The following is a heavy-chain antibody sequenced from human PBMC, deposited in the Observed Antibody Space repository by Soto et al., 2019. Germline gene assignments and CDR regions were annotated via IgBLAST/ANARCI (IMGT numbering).Heavy chain of an antibody. CDR1: GYTFSNYG. Sequence: ASVKVSCKASGYTFSNYGFTWLRQAPGQGLEWTGWISASKGNTNYAQKFQGRVTLTRDTSTSTAYMELRSLKSDDMAVYYCASRAGQLPYYFDYWGQGTQVTVSS. D-gene: IGHD6-6*01. V-gene: IGHV1-18*03. J-gene: IGHJ4*02. CDR2: ISASKGNT. CDR3: ASRAGQLPYYFDY.